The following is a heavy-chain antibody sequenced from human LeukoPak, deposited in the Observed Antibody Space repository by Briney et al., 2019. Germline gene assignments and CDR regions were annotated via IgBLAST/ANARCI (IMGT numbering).Heavy chain of an antibody. Sequence: SETLSLTCAVYGGSFSGYYWSWIRQPPGKGREWIGEINHIGSTNYNTSLKSRVTISVDTSKNQFSLKLSSVTAADTAVYYCARHDRVSYYYGSGGGFDYWGQGTLVTVSS. D-gene: IGHD3-10*01. J-gene: IGHJ4*02. CDR1: GGSFSGYY. CDR3: ARHDRVSYYYGSGGGFDY. V-gene: IGHV4-34*01. CDR2: INHIGST.